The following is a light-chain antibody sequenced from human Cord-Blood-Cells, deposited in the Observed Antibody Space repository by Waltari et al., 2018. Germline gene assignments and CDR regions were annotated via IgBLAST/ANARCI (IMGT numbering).Light chain of an antibody. Sequence: DIVMTQSPDSLAVSLGARATINFKSSQSVLYSSNNKNYLAWYQQKPGQPPKLLIYWASTRESGVPDRFSGSGSGTDFTLTISSLQAEDVAVYYCQQYYSTPWTFGQGTKVEIK. J-gene: IGKJ1*01. V-gene: IGKV4-1*01. CDR1: QSVLYSSNNKNY. CDR2: WAS. CDR3: QQYYSTPWT.